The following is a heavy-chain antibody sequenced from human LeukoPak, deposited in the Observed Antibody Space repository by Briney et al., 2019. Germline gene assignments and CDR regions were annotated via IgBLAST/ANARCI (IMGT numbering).Heavy chain of an antibody. CDR1: GFGFSTYA. J-gene: IGHJ4*02. CDR3: SRDRLGGLDH. D-gene: IGHD5-12*01. CDR2: ISTTSSYI. V-gene: IGHV3-21*01. Sequence: PGGSLRLSCAASGFGFSTYAMNWVRQAPGEGLEWVSSISTTSSYIFYAESLKGRFTVSRDNAKNSVYLQMNSLRPEDTAVYYCSRDRLGGLDHWGQGTLVTVSS.